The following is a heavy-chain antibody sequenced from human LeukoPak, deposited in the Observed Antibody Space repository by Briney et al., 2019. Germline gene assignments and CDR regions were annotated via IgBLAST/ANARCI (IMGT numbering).Heavy chain of an antibody. J-gene: IGHJ6*03. Sequence: ASVKVSCKASGYPFTSYGINWVRQAPGQGLEWMGWISAYNGNTNYAQKFQGRVTMTTDTSTSTAYMELRSLKSDDTAVYYCARVILPPYCSSTSCYRGNIYYYYMDVWGKGTTVTVSS. CDR1: GYPFTSYG. CDR2: ISAYNGNT. D-gene: IGHD2-2*01. V-gene: IGHV1-18*01. CDR3: ARVILPPYCSSTSCYRGNIYYYYMDV.